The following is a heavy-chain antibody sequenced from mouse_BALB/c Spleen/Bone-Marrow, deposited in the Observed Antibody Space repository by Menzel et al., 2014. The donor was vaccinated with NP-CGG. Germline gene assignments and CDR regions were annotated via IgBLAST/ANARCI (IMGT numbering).Heavy chain of an antibody. Sequence: LKESGSELVRPGASVKLSCKASGYTFTSYWMHWVKQRPGQGLEWIGNIYPGSGSTNYDEKFKSKATLTVDTSSSTAYMQPSSLTSEDSAVYYCTRPTIGTTYYAMDYWGQGTSVTVSS. CDR3: TRPTIGTTYYAMDY. CDR1: GYTFTSYW. J-gene: IGHJ4*01. D-gene: IGHD2-14*01. V-gene: IGHV1S22*01. CDR2: IYPGSGST.